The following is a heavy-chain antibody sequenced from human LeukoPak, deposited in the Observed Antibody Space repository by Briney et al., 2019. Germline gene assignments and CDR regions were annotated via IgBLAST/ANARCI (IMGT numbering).Heavy chain of an antibody. CDR2: IYSGGST. V-gene: IGHV3-53*01. J-gene: IGHJ4*02. CDR1: GLTVSSNY. CDR3: ARADWGVKRQY. D-gene: IGHD3/OR15-3a*01. Sequence: PGGSLRLSCAASGLTVSSNYMSWVRQAPGKGLEWVSVIYSGGSTYYADSVKGRFTISRDNSKNTLYLQMNSLRAEDTAVYYCARADWGVKRQYWGQGTLVTVSS.